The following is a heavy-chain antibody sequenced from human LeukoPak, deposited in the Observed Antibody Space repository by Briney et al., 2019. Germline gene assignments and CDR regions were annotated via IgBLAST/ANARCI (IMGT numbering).Heavy chain of an antibody. CDR3: TTGFVVVPAAIAMSDY. CDR2: IKSKTDGGTT. V-gene: IGHV3-15*01. D-gene: IGHD2-2*01. CDR1: GFTFSNAW. Sequence: GGSLRLSCAASGFTFSNAWMSWVRQAPGKGLEWVGRIKSKTDGGTTDYAAPVKGRFTISRDDPKNTLYLQMNSLKTEDTAVYYCTTGFVVVPAAIAMSDYWGQGTLVTVSS. J-gene: IGHJ4*02.